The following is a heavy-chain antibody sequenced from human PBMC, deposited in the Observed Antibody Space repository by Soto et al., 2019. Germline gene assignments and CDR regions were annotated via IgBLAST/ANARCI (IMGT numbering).Heavy chain of an antibody. CDR1: GFTFSNAW. CDR2: IKSKTDGGTT. J-gene: IGHJ6*03. D-gene: IGHD6-19*01. CDR3: TTGIAVAAEYYYYYMDV. Sequence: PGGSLRLSCAASGFTFSNAWMSWVRQAPGKGLEWVGRIKSKTDGGTTDYAAPVKGRFTISRDDSKNTLYLQMNSLKTEDTAVYYCTTGIAVAAEYYYYYMDVWGKGTTVTVSS. V-gene: IGHV3-15*01.